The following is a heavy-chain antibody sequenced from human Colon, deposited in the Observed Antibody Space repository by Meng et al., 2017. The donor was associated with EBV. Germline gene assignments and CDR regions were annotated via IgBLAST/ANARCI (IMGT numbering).Heavy chain of an antibody. J-gene: IGHJ4*02. CDR1: GVPIGRTGTC. Sequence: HPQVRELGLGLVKPSETLSLTCSVSGVPIGRTGTCGGWIRQPPGKGLEWIGSQCHADDTYYNPSLMGRVTISVDTSKNQVSLKLTSVTAADTSIYYCARHTFSGNPGGIDSWGQGILVTVSS. V-gene: IGHV4-39*01. CDR2: QCHADDT. CDR3: ARHTFSGNPGGIDS. D-gene: IGHD4-23*01.